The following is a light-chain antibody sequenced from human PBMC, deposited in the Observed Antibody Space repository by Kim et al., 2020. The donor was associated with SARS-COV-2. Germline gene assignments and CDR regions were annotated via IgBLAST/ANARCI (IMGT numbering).Light chain of an antibody. CDR3: QQRSNWPPDT. Sequence: LSPGERATPSCRASQSVSSYLAWYQQKPGQAPRLLIYDASNRATGIPARFSGSGSGTDFTLTISSLEPEDFAVYYCQQRSNWPPDTFGQGTKLEIK. J-gene: IGKJ2*01. CDR1: QSVSSY. V-gene: IGKV3-11*01. CDR2: DAS.